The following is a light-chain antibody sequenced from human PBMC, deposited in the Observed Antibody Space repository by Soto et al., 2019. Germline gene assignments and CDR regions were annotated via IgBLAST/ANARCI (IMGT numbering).Light chain of an antibody. CDR1: SSDVGGYKY. Sequence: QSALTQPPSASGSPGQSVTISCTGTSSDVGGYKYVSWYQQHPGKAPKLMIYEVSKRPSGAPDRFSGSKSGNTASLTVSGLQAEDEADYYCTSYAGSNNWVFGGGTKVTVL. CDR2: EVS. V-gene: IGLV2-8*01. CDR3: TSYAGSNNWV. J-gene: IGLJ3*02.